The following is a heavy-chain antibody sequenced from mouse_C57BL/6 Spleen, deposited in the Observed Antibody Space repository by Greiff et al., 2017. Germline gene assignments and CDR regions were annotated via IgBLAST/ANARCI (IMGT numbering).Heavy chain of an antibody. CDR1: GYAFTNYL. D-gene: IGHD1-3*01. Sequence: VQLQQSGAELVRPGTSVKVSCKASGYAFTNYLIEWVKQRPGQGLEWIGVINPGSGGTNYNEKFKGKATLTADKSSSTAYMQLSSLTSEDSAVYFCGRGGSGYLDPWGTGTPVSICS. J-gene: IGHJ1*03. V-gene: IGHV1-54*01. CDR3: GRGGSGYLDP. CDR2: INPGSGGT.